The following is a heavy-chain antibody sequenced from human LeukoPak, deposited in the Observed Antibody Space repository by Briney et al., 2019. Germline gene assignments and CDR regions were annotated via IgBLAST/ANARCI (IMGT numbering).Heavy chain of an antibody. CDR1: GFTFSGYL. V-gene: IGHV3-7*01. CDR2: IKQDGSEE. D-gene: IGHD5-12*01. Sequence: GGSLRLSCAASGFTFSGYLMSWVRQAPGEGREWVANIKQDGSEEYYVDSVKGRFTISRDKDKNSLYLQMNSLRAEATAVYYCARGYSGYEWLCDYWGQGTLVTVSS. CDR3: ARGYSGYEWLCDY. J-gene: IGHJ4*02.